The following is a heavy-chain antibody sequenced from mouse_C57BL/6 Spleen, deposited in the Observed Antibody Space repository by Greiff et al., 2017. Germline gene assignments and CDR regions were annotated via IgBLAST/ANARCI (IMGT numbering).Heavy chain of an antibody. CDR2: IDPSDSET. Sequence: VQLQQPGAELVRPGSSVKLSCKASGYTFTSYWMHWVKQRPIQGLEWIGNIDPSDSETHYNQKFKDKATLTVDKSSSSAYMQLISRTSEYSAVYFCARWRDYYGSFFAYWGQGTPLTVSS. D-gene: IGHD1-1*01. CDR3: ARWRDYYGSFFAY. CDR1: GYTFTSYW. V-gene: IGHV1-52*01. J-gene: IGHJ2*01.